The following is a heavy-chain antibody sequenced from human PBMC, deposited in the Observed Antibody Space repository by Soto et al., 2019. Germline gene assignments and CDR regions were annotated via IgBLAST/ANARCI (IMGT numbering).Heavy chain of an antibody. CDR1: GFPFSSDW. CDR3: AREYYGLLTGYYNDH. J-gene: IGHJ4*02. Sequence: EVQLVESGGDSVQPGGSLRLSCAASGFPFSSDWMHWVRHTPGKGLEWVSRISGDGTTIYYADSVTGRFTVSRDNAKNTLSLQMSGLGTEDTAVYYCAREYYGLLTGYYNDHWGQGTLVSASS. V-gene: IGHV3-74*01. D-gene: IGHD3-9*01. CDR2: ISGDGTTI.